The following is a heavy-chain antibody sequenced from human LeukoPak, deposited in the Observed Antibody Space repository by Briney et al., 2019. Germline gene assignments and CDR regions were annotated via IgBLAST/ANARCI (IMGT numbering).Heavy chain of an antibody. V-gene: IGHV1-18*01. J-gene: IGHJ4*02. Sequence: VASVKVSCKASGYTFTSYDISWVRQATGQGLEWMGWISVYNGNTNFAQKLQGRLTMTTDTSTSTAYMEVRSLISDDTAVYYCARVGSGGSFDYWGQGTLVTVSS. CDR1: GYTFTSYD. D-gene: IGHD2-15*01. CDR2: ISVYNGNT. CDR3: ARVGSGGSFDY.